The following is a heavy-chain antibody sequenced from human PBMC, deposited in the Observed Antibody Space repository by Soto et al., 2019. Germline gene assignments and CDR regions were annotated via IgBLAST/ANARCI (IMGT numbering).Heavy chain of an antibody. CDR3: ARQWFATGLLLWFVWYLDL. Sequence: QLQLQESVPGLVQPSETLSITCSVSGDAISRSPDYWGCIRQPPGKGLEWIGSISYTGNTYYNPCPKRRVTSSFDTYKNQFSLKLRVGTAADPAVYYCARQWFATGLLLWFVWYLDLWVSGSLVTVSS. CDR1: GDAISRSPDY. D-gene: IGHD2-15*01. CDR2: ISYTGNT. J-gene: IGHJ2*01. V-gene: IGHV4-39*01.